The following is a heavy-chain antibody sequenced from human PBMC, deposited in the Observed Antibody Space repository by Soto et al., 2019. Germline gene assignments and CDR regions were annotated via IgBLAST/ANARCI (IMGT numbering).Heavy chain of an antibody. J-gene: IGHJ5*02. CDR2: ISRNSGNI. V-gene: IGHV3-9*01. CDR3: AKDYGGYGGPWYGFFDP. Sequence: EVQLVESGGGLVQPGRSLRLSCAVSGFTFDEYAMHWVRQVPGKGLEWVSSISRNSGNIDYADSVKGRFTISRDNAKNPLYLQMNSVRAEDTALFYCAKDYGGYGGPWYGFFDPWGQGTLVTVPS. D-gene: IGHD3-16*01. CDR1: GFTFDEYA.